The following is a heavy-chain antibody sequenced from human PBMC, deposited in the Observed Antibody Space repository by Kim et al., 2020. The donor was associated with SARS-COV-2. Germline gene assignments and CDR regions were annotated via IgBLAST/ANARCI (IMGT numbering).Heavy chain of an antibody. J-gene: IGHJ2*01. CDR1: GGSISSYY. CDR2: IYTSGST. Sequence: SETLSLTRTVSGGSISSYYWSWIRQPAGKGLEWIGRIYTSGSTNYNPSLKSRVTMSVDTSKNQFSLKLSSVTAADTAVYYCAREPIKTLEWLFIVEGGYWYFDLWGRGTLVTVSS. CDR3: AREPIKTLEWLFIVEGGYWYFDL. V-gene: IGHV4-4*07. D-gene: IGHD3-3*01.